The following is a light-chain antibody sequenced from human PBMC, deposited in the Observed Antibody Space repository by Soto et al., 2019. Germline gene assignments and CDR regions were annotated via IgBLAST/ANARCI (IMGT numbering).Light chain of an antibody. V-gene: IGKV1-12*01. CDR1: QGIGVR. CDR2: SAS. CDR3: LQVNSFPRT. Sequence: IQMTQSPSSLSASIGDRVAITCRASQGIGVRLAWFQQKPGKAPQYLIQSASILQSGVPSRFSGSGSGTEFILTINSLQPEDVAIYYCLQVNSFPRTFGQGTKVAIK. J-gene: IGKJ1*01.